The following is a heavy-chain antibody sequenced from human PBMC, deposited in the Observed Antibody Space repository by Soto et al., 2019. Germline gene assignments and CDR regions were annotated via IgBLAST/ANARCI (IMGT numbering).Heavy chain of an antibody. CDR1: VFTFSSYW. J-gene: IGHJ4*02. D-gene: IGHD1-26*01. V-gene: IGHV3-74*01. CDR2: ISSDGKSS. Sequence: GGSLRLSCAASVFTFSSYWMHWVRQAPGKGLIWVSHISSDGKSSNYADSVKGRFTISRDNAKNTLNLQMNSVRAEDTAVYYCVRAGIVGGAMDYWGQGTLVTVSS. CDR3: VRAGIVGGAMDY.